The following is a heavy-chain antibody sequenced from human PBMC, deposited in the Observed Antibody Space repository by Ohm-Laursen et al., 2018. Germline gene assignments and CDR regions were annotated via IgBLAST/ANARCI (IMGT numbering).Heavy chain of an antibody. V-gene: IGHV4-59*08. CDR2: IHYSGTT. D-gene: IGHD6-19*01. Sequence: SETLSLTCTVSGESINTYFWSWIRQPPGKGLEYISWIHYSGTTNYNPSLRSRVTISVDTSKNQISLKVRSVTAADAAVYYCARLSSLDSSRDYWGQGTLVTVSS. CDR1: GESINTYF. CDR3: ARLSSLDSSRDY. J-gene: IGHJ4*02.